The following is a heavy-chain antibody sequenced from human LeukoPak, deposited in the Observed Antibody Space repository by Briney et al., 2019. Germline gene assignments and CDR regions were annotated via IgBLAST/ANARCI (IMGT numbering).Heavy chain of an antibody. CDR1: GYTFSSNG. CDR3: ARHKPYGSGSFDTFDI. J-gene: IGHJ3*02. CDR2: ISAYNGNT. V-gene: IGHV1-18*01. Sequence: ASVKVSCKACGYTFSSNGISWVRQAPGQGLEWMGWISAYNGNTNYAQKFQGRVTMTTDTSTSTAYMELRSLRSDDTAVYYCARHKPYGSGSFDTFDIWGQGTMVTVSS. D-gene: IGHD3-10*01.